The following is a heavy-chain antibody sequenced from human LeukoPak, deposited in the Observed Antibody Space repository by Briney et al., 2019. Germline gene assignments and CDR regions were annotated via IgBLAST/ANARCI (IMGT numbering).Heavy chain of an antibody. J-gene: IGHJ6*03. V-gene: IGHV1-8*01. CDR2: MNPNSGNT. Sequence: ASVKVSCKASGYTFTSYDINWVRQATGQGLEWMGWMNPNSGNTGYAQKFQGRVTMTRNTSISTAYMELSSLRSEDTAVYYCARDRASSWVASSVYYYYYMDVWGKGTTVTVSS. CDR1: GYTFTSYD. D-gene: IGHD6-13*01. CDR3: ARDRASSWVASSVYYYYYMDV.